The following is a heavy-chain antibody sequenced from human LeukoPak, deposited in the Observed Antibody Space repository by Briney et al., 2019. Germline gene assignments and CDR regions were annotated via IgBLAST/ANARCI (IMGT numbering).Heavy chain of an antibody. CDR3: ARVRWGRDGYNYVRFDP. CDR2: IYHSGST. V-gene: IGHV4-30-2*01. D-gene: IGHD5-24*01. J-gene: IGHJ5*02. CDR1: GGSISSGGYY. Sequence: SETLSLTCTVSGGSISSGGYYWSWIRQPPGKGLEWIGYIYHSGSTYYNPSLKSRVTISVDRSKNQFSLKLSSVTAADTAAYYCARVRWGRDGYNYVRFDPRGQGTLVTVSS.